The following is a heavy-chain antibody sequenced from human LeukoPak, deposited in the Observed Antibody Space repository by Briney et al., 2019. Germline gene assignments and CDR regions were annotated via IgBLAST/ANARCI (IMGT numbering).Heavy chain of an antibody. Sequence: GGSLRLSCAASGFTFSSYAMHWVRQAPGKGLEWVAVISYDGSNKYYADSVKGRFTISRDNSKNTLYLQMNSLRAEDTAVYYCAKARYYYDSSGYLSWGQGTLVTVSS. CDR3: AKARYYYDSSGYLS. CDR1: GFTFSSYA. V-gene: IGHV3-30*04. CDR2: ISYDGSNK. J-gene: IGHJ5*02. D-gene: IGHD3-22*01.